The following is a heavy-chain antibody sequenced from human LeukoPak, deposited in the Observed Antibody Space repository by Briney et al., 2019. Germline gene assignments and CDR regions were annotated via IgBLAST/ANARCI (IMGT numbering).Heavy chain of an antibody. V-gene: IGHV3-30-3*01. CDR2: LSYDGSNK. J-gene: IGHJ3*02. Sequence: GGSLRLSCAASGFTFYSYSLHWVRQAPGKGLEWVAGLSYDGSNKYYADSVEGRFTISRDNSQNSVYLQVSSLIPEDTAVYYCARGAAISGRQDAFDIWGQGTMVTVSS. CDR1: GFTFYSYS. CDR3: ARGAAISGRQDAFDI. D-gene: IGHD6-25*01.